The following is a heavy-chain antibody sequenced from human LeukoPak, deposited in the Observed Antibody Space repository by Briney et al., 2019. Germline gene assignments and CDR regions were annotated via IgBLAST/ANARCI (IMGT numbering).Heavy chain of an antibody. CDR2: MNPNSGNT. CDR1: GYTFTSYD. D-gene: IGHD6-19*01. J-gene: IGHJ6*02. Sequence: ASVKVSCKASGYTFTSYDINWVRQATGQGLVWMGWMNPNSGNTSYAQKFQGRVTMTRNTSISTAYMELSSLRSEDTAVYYCARAPGYSSGWYFYYYYYGMDVWGQGTTVTVSS. CDR3: ARAPGYSSGWYFYYYYYGMDV. V-gene: IGHV1-8*01.